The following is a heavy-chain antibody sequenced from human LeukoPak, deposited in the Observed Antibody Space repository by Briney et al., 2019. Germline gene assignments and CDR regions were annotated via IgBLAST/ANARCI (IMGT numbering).Heavy chain of an antibody. Sequence: ASVKVSCKASGYTFTGYYMHWVRQAPGQGLEWMGRINPNSGGTNYAQKFQGRVTMTRDTSISTAYMKLSRLRSDDTAVYYCARDHDSSGYYLSDFDYWGQGTLITVSS. J-gene: IGHJ4*02. CDR2: INPNSGGT. V-gene: IGHV1-2*06. CDR1: GYTFTGYY. CDR3: ARDHDSSGYYLSDFDY. D-gene: IGHD3-22*01.